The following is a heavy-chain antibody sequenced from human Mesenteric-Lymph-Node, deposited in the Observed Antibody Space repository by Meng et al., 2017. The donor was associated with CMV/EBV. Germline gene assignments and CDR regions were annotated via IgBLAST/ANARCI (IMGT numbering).Heavy chain of an antibody. V-gene: IGHV3-23*01. Sequence: GGSLRLSCAASGFTFSSYAMAWVRQAPGKGLEWVSEISGSGGSTYYADSVKGRFTISRHNAKNTLYLQMNSLRAEDTAVYYCARGAPTSPSGSYYDHYYGLDAWGQGTTVTVSS. CDR1: GFTFSSYA. CDR2: ISGSGGST. CDR3: ARGAPTSPSGSYYDHYYGLDA. J-gene: IGHJ6*02. D-gene: IGHD1-26*01.